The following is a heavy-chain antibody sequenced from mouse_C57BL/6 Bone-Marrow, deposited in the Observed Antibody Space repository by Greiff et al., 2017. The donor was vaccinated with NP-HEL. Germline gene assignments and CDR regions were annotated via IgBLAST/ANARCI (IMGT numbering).Heavy chain of an antibody. D-gene: IGHD2-2*01. V-gene: IGHV5-4*03. Sequence: EVKVVESGGGLVKPGGSLKLSCAASGFTFSSYAMSWVRQTPEKRLEWVATISDGGSYTYYPDNVKGRFTISRDNAKNNLYLQMSHLKSEDTAMYYCARVGYGGFAYWGQGTLVTVSA. CDR3: ARVGYGGFAY. CDR1: GFTFSSYA. CDR2: ISDGGSYT. J-gene: IGHJ3*01.